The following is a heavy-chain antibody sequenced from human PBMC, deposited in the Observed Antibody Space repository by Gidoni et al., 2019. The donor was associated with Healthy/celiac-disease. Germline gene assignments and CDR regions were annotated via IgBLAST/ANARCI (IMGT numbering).Heavy chain of an antibody. Sequence: QVQLQESGPGLVKPSQTLSLTCTVSGGSISSGDYYWGWIRQHPGKGLEWIGYIYYSGSTYYNPSLKSRVTISVYTSKNQFSMKLSSVTAADTAVYYCATAGYYDILTGYNWFDPWGQGTLVTVSS. V-gene: IGHV4-30-4*01. J-gene: IGHJ5*02. CDR2: IYYSGST. CDR1: GGSISSGDYY. CDR3: ATAGYYDILTGYNWFDP. D-gene: IGHD3-9*01.